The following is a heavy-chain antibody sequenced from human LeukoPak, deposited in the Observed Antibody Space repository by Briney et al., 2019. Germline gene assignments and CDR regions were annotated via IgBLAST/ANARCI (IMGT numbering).Heavy chain of an antibody. CDR3: ARHTFRFVGATGDAFDI. J-gene: IGHJ3*02. CDR2: INHSGST. D-gene: IGHD1-26*01. CDR1: GGSFSGYY. Sequence: SETLSLTCAVHGGSFSGYYWSWIRQPPGKGLEWIGEINHSGSTNYNPSLKSRVTISVDTSKNQFSLKLSSVTAADTAVYYCARHTFRFVGATGDAFDIWGQGTMVTVSS. V-gene: IGHV4-34*01.